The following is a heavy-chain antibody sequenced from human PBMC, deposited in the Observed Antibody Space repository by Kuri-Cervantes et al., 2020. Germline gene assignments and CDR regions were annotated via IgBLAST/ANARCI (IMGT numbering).Heavy chain of an antibody. J-gene: IGHJ6*02. V-gene: IGHV1-46*01. CDR1: GYTFTSYY. CDR2: INPSGGST. CDR3: ARELANGVWLPLYYYYGMDV. Sequence: ASVKVSCKASGYTFTSYYMHWVRQAPGQGLEWMGIINPSGGSTSYAQKFQGRVTMTRDTSTGTVYMELSSLRSEDTAVYYCARELANGVWLPLYYYYGMDVWGQGTTVTVSS. D-gene: IGHD2-8*01.